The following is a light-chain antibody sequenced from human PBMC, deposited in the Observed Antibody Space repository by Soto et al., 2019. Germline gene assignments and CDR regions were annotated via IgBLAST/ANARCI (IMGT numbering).Light chain of an antibody. CDR3: QSFDINVLALI. V-gene: IGLV2-11*01. J-gene: IGLJ2*01. CDR2: DVS. Sequence: QSALTQPRSVSGSPGQSVTISCTGTSRDVGAYNYVSWYQQHPGKAPKLIIYDVSKWPSGVPDRFSGSKSGNTASLTISGLQAEDEADYYCQSFDINVLALIFGVGTKLTVL. CDR1: SRDVGAYNY.